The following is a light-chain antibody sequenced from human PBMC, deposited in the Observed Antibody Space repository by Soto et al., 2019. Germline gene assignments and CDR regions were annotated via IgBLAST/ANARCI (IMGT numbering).Light chain of an antibody. CDR3: QQRRNWLT. CDR2: DAS. Sequence: EIVLTQSPATLSLSPGERATRSCGASQSVSSYLAWYQQRPGQAPRLLIYDASNRATGIPARFSGSGSGTDFTLTISSLEPEDSAVYYCQQRRNWLTFGGGTKVHIK. J-gene: IGKJ4*01. CDR1: QSVSSY. V-gene: IGKV3-11*01.